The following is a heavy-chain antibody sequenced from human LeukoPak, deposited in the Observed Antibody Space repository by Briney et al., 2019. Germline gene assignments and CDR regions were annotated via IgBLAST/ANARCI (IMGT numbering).Heavy chain of an antibody. CDR1: GFTFSSYA. D-gene: IGHD2-21*02. CDR2: ISSNGGST. Sequence: GGSLRLSCAASGFTFSSYAMHWVRQAPGKGLEYVSAISSNGGSTYYADSVKGRFTISRDNSKNTLYLQMGSLRAEDMAVYYCARGEDSYCGGDCYSSGAFDIWGKGQWSPSPQ. V-gene: IGHV3-64*02. CDR3: ARGEDSYCGGDCYSSGAFDI. J-gene: IGHJ3*02.